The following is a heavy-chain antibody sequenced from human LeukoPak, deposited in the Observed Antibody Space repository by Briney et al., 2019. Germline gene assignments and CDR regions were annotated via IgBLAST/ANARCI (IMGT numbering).Heavy chain of an antibody. J-gene: IGHJ3*02. D-gene: IGHD3-22*01. CDR2: ISWNSGSI. CDR1: GFTFSSYW. V-gene: IGHV3-9*01. CDR3: AKDIGDYYDSSGTPRGAFDI. Sequence: SGGSLRLSCAASGFTFSSYWMSWVRQAPGKGLEWVSGISWNSGSIGYADSVKGRFTISRDNAKNSLYLQMSSLRAEDTALYYCAKDIGDYYDSSGTPRGAFDIWGQGTMVTVSS.